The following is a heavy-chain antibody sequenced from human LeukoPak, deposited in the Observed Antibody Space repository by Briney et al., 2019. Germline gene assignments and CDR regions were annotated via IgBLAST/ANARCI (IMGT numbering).Heavy chain of an antibody. CDR3: ARQGYSSSSRFDY. J-gene: IGHJ4*02. D-gene: IGHD6-6*01. CDR2: IYPGDSDT. Sequence: GESLKISCKGSGYSFTTYWIAWVRQMPGKGLEWMGIIYPGDSDTRYSPSFQGQVTISADKSINTAYLQWSSLKASDTAMYYCARQGYSSSSRFDYWGQGTLVTVSS. CDR1: GYSFTTYW. V-gene: IGHV5-51*01.